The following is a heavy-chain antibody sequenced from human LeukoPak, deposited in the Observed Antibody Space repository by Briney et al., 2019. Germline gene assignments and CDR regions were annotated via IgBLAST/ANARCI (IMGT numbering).Heavy chain of an antibody. CDR3: ARDLSYYGSGSYYFDY. V-gene: IGHV1-2*02. J-gene: IGHJ4*02. CDR2: INPNSGGT. D-gene: IGHD3-10*01. CDR1: GYTFTGYY. Sequence: ASVKVSCKASGYTFTGYYMHWVRQAPGQGLEWMGWINPNSGGTNYAQKFRGRVTMTRDTSISTAYMELSRLRSDDTAVYYCARDLSYYGSGSYYFDYWSQGTLVTVSS.